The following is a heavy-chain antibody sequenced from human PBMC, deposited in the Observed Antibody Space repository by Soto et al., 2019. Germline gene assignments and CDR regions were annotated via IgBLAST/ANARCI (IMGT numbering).Heavy chain of an antibody. D-gene: IGHD3-22*01. Sequence: ASVKVSCKAPGNRFTRQTFHWVRQAPGQSLEWMGWIVVENGNTIYSQKFQGRVTMTKDTSTDTAYMELSSLRFEDTAVYYCASQYYYDSSGYYTDPGYFDYWGQGTLVTVS. CDR3: ASQYYYDSSGYYTDPGYFDY. V-gene: IGHV1-3*01. J-gene: IGHJ4*02. CDR1: GNRFTRQT. CDR2: IVVENGNT.